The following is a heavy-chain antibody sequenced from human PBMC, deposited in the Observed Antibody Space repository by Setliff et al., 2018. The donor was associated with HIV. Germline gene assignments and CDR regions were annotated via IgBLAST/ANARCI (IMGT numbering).Heavy chain of an antibody. CDR1: GYNFNNFG. CDR2: ISVDSGDS. Sequence: ASVKVSCKSSGYNFNNFGVSWVRQAPGQGPEWMGWISVDSGDSYYGQKFQDRVIMTADTSTNTVYLELRSLISDDTAIYYCAREAPRYASGAFDFWGQGTMVTVSS. D-gene: IGHD3-10*01. V-gene: IGHV1-18*01. CDR3: AREAPRYASGAFDF. J-gene: IGHJ3*01.